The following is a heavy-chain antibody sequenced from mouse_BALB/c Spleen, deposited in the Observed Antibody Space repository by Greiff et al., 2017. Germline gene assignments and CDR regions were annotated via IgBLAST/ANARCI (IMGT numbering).Heavy chain of an antibody. D-gene: IGHD2-4*01. CDR3: TDDYDVGRVGY. CDR1: GYTFTSYW. J-gene: IGHJ2*01. Sequence: VQLQQSGTVLARPGASVKMSCKASGYTFTSYWMHWVKQRPGQGLEWIGAIYPGNSDTSYNQKFKGKAKLTAVTSTSTAYMELSSLTNEDSAVYYCTDDYDVGRVGYWGQGTTLTVSS. CDR2: IYPGNSDT. V-gene: IGHV1-5*01.